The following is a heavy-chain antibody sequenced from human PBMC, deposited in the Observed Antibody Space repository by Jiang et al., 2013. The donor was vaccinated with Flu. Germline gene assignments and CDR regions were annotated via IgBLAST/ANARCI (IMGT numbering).Heavy chain of an antibody. CDR2: ISYDGSNK. Sequence: QLVESGGGVVQPGRSLRLSCAASGFTFSSYAMHWVRQAPGKGLEWVAVISYDGSNKYYADSVKGRFTISRDNSKNTLYLQMNSLRAEDTAVYYCARDGTGTGHHYYYGMDVWGQGTTVTVSS. CDR3: ARDGTGTGHHYYYGMDV. J-gene: IGHJ6*02. CDR1: GFTFSSYA. V-gene: IGHV3-30-3*01. D-gene: IGHD1-1*01.